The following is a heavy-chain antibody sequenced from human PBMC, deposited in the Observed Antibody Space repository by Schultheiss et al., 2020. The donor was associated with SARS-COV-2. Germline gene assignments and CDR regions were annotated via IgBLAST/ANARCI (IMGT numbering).Heavy chain of an antibody. CDR3: ARDPAGAVTGDAFDI. D-gene: IGHD1-14*01. V-gene: IGHV3-73*01. CDR2: IRSKANSYAT. CDR1: GFTFSGSA. J-gene: IGHJ3*02. Sequence: GGSLRLSCAASGFTFSGSAMHWVRQASGKGLEWVGRIRSKANSYATAYAASVKGRFTISRDNSKNTLYLQMNSLRAEDTAVYYCARDPAGAVTGDAFDIWGQGTMVTVSS.